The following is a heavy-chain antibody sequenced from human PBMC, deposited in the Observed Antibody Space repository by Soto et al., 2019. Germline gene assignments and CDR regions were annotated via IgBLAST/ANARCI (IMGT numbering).Heavy chain of an antibody. V-gene: IGHV1-2*04. Sequence: ASVKVSCKASGYTFTGYYMHWVRQAPGQGLEWMGWINPNSGGTNYAQKFQGWVTMTRDTSISTAYMELSRLRSDDTAVYYCARESTFACGGGSCYRTNWFDPWGQGTLVTVSS. J-gene: IGHJ5*02. D-gene: IGHD2-15*01. CDR3: ARESTFACGGGSCYRTNWFDP. CDR2: INPNSGGT. CDR1: GYTFTGYY.